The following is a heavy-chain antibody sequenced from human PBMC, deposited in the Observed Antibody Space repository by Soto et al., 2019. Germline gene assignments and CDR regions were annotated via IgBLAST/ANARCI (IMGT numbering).Heavy chain of an antibody. D-gene: IGHD1-1*01. CDR2: IYASGTT. Sequence: EVQLVESGGGLVQPGGSLRLSCAASGLTVSSNYMSWVRQAPGKGLEWVSVIYASGTTYYADFVKGRFIISRDNSKNMLYLQMNSLRAEDTAIYYCARPLEWEAYFDYWGQGALVTLSS. CDR1: GLTVSSNY. V-gene: IGHV3-66*04. CDR3: ARPLEWEAYFDY. J-gene: IGHJ4*02.